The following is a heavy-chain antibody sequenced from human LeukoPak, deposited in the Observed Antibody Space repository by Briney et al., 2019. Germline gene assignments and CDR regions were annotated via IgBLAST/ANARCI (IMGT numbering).Heavy chain of an antibody. CDR2: IKQDGSEK. CDR3: ARDRKAARVFDI. V-gene: IGHV3-7*01. J-gene: IGHJ3*02. CDR1: GFSISGYW. Sequence: GGSLRLSCAASGFSISGYWMSWVRQAPGKGLEWVANIKQDGSEKYYVDSVKGRFTISRDNAKNSLYLQMNSLRAEDTAVYYCARDRKAARVFDIGGQGTMVTVSS. D-gene: IGHD6-13*01.